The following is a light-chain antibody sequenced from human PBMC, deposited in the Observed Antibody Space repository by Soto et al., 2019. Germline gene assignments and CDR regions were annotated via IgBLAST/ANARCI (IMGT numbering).Light chain of an antibody. V-gene: IGLV1-40*01. CDR1: SSNIGAGYD. CDR2: GNS. Sequence: QSVLTQPPSVSGAPGQRVTISCTGSSSNIGAGYDVHWYQQLPGTAPKLLIYGNSNRPSGVPDRFSGSKSGPSASLAITGLRAEDEADYDCQSYGSSRSAPVFGTGTKVTVL. J-gene: IGLJ1*01. CDR3: QSYGSSRSAPV.